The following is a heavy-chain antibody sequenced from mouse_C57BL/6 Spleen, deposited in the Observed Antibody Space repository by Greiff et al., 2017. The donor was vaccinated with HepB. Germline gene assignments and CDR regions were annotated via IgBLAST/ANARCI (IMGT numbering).Heavy chain of an antibody. CDR3: ARGGWDEDYAMDY. V-gene: IGHV1-76*01. D-gene: IGHD4-1*01. J-gene: IGHJ4*01. CDR2: IYPGSGNT. Sequence: QVHVKQSGAELVRPGASVKLSCKASGYTFTDYYINWVKQRPGQGLEWIARIYPGSGNTYYNEKFKGKATLTAEKSSSTAYMQLSSLTSEDSAVYFCARGGWDEDYAMDYWGQGTSVTVSS. CDR1: GYTFTDYY.